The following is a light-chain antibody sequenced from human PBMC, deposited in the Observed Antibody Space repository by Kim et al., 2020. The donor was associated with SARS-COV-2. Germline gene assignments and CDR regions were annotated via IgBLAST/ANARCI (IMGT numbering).Light chain of an antibody. CDR2: GAS. CDR3: QQYNLWPPIT. J-gene: IGKJ5*01. V-gene: IGKV3-15*01. CDR1: QFVSSS. Sequence: EVVVTQSPATLSVSPGERVTLSCRASQFVSSSLAWYQQKPGQAPRLLIYGASTRATGIPARFSGSGSGTEFTLTISSLQSEDFALYFCQQYNLWPPITFGQGTRLEIK.